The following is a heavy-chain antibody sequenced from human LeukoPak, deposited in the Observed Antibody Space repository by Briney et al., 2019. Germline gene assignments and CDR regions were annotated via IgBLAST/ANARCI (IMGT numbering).Heavy chain of an antibody. D-gene: IGHD4-17*01. CDR2: ISSIGSTI. CDR3: ARGTTVTSYYFDY. J-gene: IGHJ4*02. Sequence: GGSLRLSCAASGFTFSDYYMSWIRQAPGKGLEWVSYISSIGSTIYYADSVKGRFTISRDNAKNSLYLQMNSLRAEDTAVYYCARGTTVTSYYFDYWGQGTLVTVSS. V-gene: IGHV3-11*01. CDR1: GFTFSDYY.